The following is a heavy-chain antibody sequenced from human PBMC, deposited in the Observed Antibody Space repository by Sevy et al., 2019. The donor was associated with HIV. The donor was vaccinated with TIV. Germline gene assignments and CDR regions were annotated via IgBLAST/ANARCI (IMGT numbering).Heavy chain of an antibody. V-gene: IGHV3-11*06. J-gene: IGHJ4*02. CDR2: ISGLTNYI. CDR3: ARRSSGWDYFDY. D-gene: IGHD6-19*01. Sequence: GGSPRLSCAASGFAFSDYYMNWIRQAPGKGLEWVSCISGLTNYINYADSVKGRFTISRDNAKNSVYLQMNSLRAEDTAVYYCARRSSGWDYFDYWGQGTPVTVSS. CDR1: GFAFSDYY.